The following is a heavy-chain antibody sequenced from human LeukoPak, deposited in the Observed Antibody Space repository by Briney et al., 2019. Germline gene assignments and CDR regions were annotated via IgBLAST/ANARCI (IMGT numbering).Heavy chain of an antibody. D-gene: IGHD3-22*01. J-gene: IGHJ6*02. V-gene: IGHV3-74*01. CDR3: ASGSLDNYEFYYYYGMDV. Sequence: GGSLRLSCAASGFTFSSYWMHWVRQAPGKGLVWVSRINSDGSITNYADSVKGRVTISRDNAKNTLYLQMNSLRAEDTAVYYCASGSLDNYEFYYYYGMDVWGQGTTVTVSS. CDR1: GFTFSSYW. CDR2: INSDGSIT.